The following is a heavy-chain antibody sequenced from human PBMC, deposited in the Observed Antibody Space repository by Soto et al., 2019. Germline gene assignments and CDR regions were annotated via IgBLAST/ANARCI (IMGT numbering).Heavy chain of an antibody. CDR2: IYWDDDK. Sequence: GSGPTLVNPTQTLTLTCTFSGFSLSTSGVGVGWIRQPPGKALEWLALIYWDDDKRYSPSLKSRLTITKDTSKNQVVLTMTNMDPVDTATYYCARPYCGGDCYSVDYFDYWGQGTLVTVSS. CDR3: ARPYCGGDCYSVDYFDY. J-gene: IGHJ4*02. CDR1: GFSLSTSGVG. D-gene: IGHD2-21*02. V-gene: IGHV2-5*02.